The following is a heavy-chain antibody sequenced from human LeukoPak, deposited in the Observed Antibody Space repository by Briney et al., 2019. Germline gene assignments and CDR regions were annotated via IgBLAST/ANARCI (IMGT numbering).Heavy chain of an antibody. CDR1: GFTFSNYA. D-gene: IGHD4/OR15-4a*01. CDR2: IGDST. Sequence: GGSLRLSCAASGFTFSNYAMSWVRQAPGKGLEWVSYIGDSTYYADSVSGRFIISRDDSVNTLYLQMNSLRAEDTALYYCARARGAWPNKNFDYWGQGTLVSVSS. J-gene: IGHJ4*02. V-gene: IGHV3-23*01. CDR3: ARARGAWPNKNFDY.